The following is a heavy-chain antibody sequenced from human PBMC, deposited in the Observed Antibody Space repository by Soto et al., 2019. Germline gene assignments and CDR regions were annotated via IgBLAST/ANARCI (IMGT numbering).Heavy chain of an antibody. Sequence: EVQLVESGGNLVQPGRSLRLSCVASGFTFDDYAMHWVRQVPGKGLEWVSGISWNSGGIGYADSVKGRFTISRDNAKNSLYLQMNILRAEDTALYYCAKDLRDPWFGELFYYGMDVWGQGTTVTVSS. D-gene: IGHD3-10*01. CDR1: GFTFDDYA. CDR3: AKDLRDPWFGELFYYGMDV. CDR2: ISWNSGGI. V-gene: IGHV3-9*01. J-gene: IGHJ6*02.